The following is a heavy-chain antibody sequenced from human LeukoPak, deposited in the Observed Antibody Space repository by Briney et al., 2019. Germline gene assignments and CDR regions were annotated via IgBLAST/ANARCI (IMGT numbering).Heavy chain of an antibody. CDR2: ISSTSSHI. CDR1: GFTFSSYS. D-gene: IGHD1-14*01. V-gene: IGHV3-21*01. J-gene: IGHJ4*02. Sequence: PGGSLRLSCAASGFTFSSYSMNWVRQAPGKGLEWVSSISSTSSHIYYADSVKGRFTISRDNAKSSLYLQMNSLRAEDTAVYYCARDENRRDPPDYWGQGTLVTVSS. CDR3: ARDENRRDPPDY.